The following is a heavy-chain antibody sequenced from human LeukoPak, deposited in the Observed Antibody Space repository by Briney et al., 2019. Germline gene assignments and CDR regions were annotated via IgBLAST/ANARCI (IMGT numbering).Heavy chain of an antibody. D-gene: IGHD5-18*01. CDR1: GYTFTSYG. J-gene: IGHJ2*01. Sequence: ASVKVSCKASGYTFTSYGISWVRQAPGQGLEWMGWISAYNGNTNYAQKLQGRVTMTTDTSTSTAYMELRSLRSDDTAVYYCARDYRGYSYGYWYFDLWGRGTLVTVSP. CDR2: ISAYNGNT. V-gene: IGHV1-18*01. CDR3: ARDYRGYSYGYWYFDL.